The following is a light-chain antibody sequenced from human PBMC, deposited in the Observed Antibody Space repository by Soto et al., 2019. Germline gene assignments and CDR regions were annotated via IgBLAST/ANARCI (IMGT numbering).Light chain of an antibody. V-gene: IGLV2-14*01. CDR3: SSYTSSSTYV. J-gene: IGLJ1*01. CDR1: SSDVGGYDY. CDR2: EVS. Sequence: QSVLTQPASVSGSPGQSITISCTGTSSDVGGYDYVSWYQQHPGKAPKLMIYEVSNRPSGISNRFSASKSGNTASLTISGLQAEDEADYYCSSYTSSSTYVFGTGTKVTVL.